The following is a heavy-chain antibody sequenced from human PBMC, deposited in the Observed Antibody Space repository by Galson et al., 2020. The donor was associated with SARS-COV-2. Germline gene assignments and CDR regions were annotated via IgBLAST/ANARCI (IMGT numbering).Heavy chain of an antibody. Sequence: SETLSLTCAVSGDAIKTNNYWTWVRQTPGKGLDWIGETYYTGSTSYKPSLKRRITISVDTSNNRFSLTLRSVTAADTALYYCARRSTTGFDYWGQGMLVTVSS. V-gene: IGHV4-4*02. CDR1: GDAIKTNNY. J-gene: IGHJ4*02. CDR3: ARRSTTGFDY. CDR2: TYYTGST.